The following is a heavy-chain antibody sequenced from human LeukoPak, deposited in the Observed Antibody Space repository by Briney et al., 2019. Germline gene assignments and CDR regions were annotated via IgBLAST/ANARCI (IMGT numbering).Heavy chain of an antibody. CDR3: ASAAATFGDY. J-gene: IGHJ4*02. D-gene: IGHD3-16*01. CDR1: GYSISSGYY. CDR2: IYHSGRS. V-gene: IGHV4-38-2*02. Sequence: SETLSLTCSVSGYSISSGYYWGWIRQPPGKGLEWIGRIYHSGRSHYNPSLKNRVTISIDTSKNQFSLKLSSVTAADTAVYYCASAAATFGDYWGQGTLVTVSS.